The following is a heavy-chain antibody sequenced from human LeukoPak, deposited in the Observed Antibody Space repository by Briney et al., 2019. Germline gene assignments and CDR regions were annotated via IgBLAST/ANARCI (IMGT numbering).Heavy chain of an antibody. CDR3: ARNPAGIGDY. V-gene: IGHV3-33*01. CDR1: GFTFSNFG. Sequence: GRSLRLSCAASGFTFSNFGMHWVRQAPGKGLEWVALIWYDGSNKFFADSVKGRFTVSRDNSRNALYLEMNSLRAEDTAIYYCARNPAGIGDYLGQGTLVTVSS. CDR2: IWYDGSNK. J-gene: IGHJ4*02. D-gene: IGHD1-26*01.